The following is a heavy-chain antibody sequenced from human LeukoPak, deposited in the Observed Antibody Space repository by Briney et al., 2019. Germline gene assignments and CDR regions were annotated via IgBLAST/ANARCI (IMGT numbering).Heavy chain of an antibody. D-gene: IGHD3-22*01. V-gene: IGHV3-30*02. CDR1: VFTFSSYG. J-gene: IGHJ1*01. CDR3: AKSRIVAGGEYFQH. Sequence: GGSLRLSCAASVFTFSSYGMHWARRAPGKGRVWVAFIRYDGSNKYYADSVKGRFTISRDNSKNTLYQQMNSLRGEDTAVYYCAKSRIVAGGEYFQHWGQGTLVAVSS. CDR2: IRYDGSNK.